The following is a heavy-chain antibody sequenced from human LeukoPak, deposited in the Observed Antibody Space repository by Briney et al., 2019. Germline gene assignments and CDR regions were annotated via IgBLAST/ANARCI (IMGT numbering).Heavy chain of an antibody. J-gene: IGHJ4*02. CDR3: ASQSIEEDYFDY. Sequence: GGSLRLSCAASGFTVSSNYMSWVRQAPGKGLEWVSVIYSGGSTYYADSVKGRFTISRDNSKNTLYLQMNSLRAEDTAVYYCASQSIEEDYFDYWGQGTLVTVSS. V-gene: IGHV3-66*04. CDR2: IYSGGST. D-gene: IGHD6-6*01. CDR1: GFTVSSNY.